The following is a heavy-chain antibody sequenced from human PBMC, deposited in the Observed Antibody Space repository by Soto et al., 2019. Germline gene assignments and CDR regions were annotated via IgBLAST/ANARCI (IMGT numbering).Heavy chain of an antibody. CDR2: ISGHDGNT. Sequence: ASVKVSCKASGYRLTSYVISWVRQAPGQGLEWMGWISGHDGNTKYTQKVQGRVTVTTDTSTSTAYMDLRSLRSDDTAVYYCAREYCSSASCYGHDFWGQGTLVTVSS. J-gene: IGHJ4*02. D-gene: IGHD2-2*01. CDR1: GYRLTSYV. CDR3: AREYCSSASCYGHDF. V-gene: IGHV1-18*01.